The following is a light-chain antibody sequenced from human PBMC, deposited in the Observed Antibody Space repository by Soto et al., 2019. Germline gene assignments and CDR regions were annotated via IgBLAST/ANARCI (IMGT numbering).Light chain of an antibody. J-gene: IGKJ1*01. Sequence: EIVSTPSQGTLSLSPGERATLSCSASQSVGKYLVWYQQKPGQAPRLLIYDASNRATGIPARFSGSGSGTDFTLTISSLEPEDFAVYYCQQRGNRPPWTFGQGTKVDIK. CDR2: DAS. CDR3: QQRGNRPPWT. V-gene: IGKV3-11*01. CDR1: QSVGKY.